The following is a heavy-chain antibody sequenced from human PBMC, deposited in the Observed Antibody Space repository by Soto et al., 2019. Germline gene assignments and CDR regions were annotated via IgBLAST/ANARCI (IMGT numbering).Heavy chain of an antibody. J-gene: IGHJ6*02. CDR3: ARDGPILQTYYDILTGSLNGMDV. V-gene: IGHV1-2*02. Sequence: ASVKVSCKASGYTFTGYYMHWVRQAPGQGLEWMGWINPNSGGTNYAQKFQGRSTISRDNSKNTLYLQMGSLRDEDMAVYYCARDGPILQTYYDILTGSLNGMDVWGQGTTVTVSS. D-gene: IGHD3-9*01. CDR1: GYTFTGYY. CDR2: INPNSGGT.